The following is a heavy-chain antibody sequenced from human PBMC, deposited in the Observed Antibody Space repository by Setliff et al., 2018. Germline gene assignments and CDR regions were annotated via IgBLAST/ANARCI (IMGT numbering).Heavy chain of an antibody. V-gene: IGHV4-4*08. J-gene: IGHJ4*02. CDR2: IHSSGRS. CDR1: GGFIRDYY. Sequence: SETLSLTCTVSGGFIRDYYWNWIRQSPGKGLEWIGYIHSSGRSNYNPSLKSRVTTSIDTSKNQVSLKLTSVTVADTAVYYCARDYWGQGTLVTVSS. CDR3: ARDY.